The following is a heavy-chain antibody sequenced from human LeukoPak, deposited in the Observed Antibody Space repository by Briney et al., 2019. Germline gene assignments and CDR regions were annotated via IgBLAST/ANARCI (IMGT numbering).Heavy chain of an antibody. J-gene: IGHJ3*02. V-gene: IGHV3-73*01. CDR1: GFTFSGSA. Sequence: GGSLRLSCAASGFTFSGSAMHWVRQASGKGLEWVGRIRSKADSYATAYAASLKGRFIISRDKSKNTLYLQMNSLRAVDTAVYYCAGTELSRGAFDIWGQGTMVTVSS. D-gene: IGHD1/OR15-1a*01. CDR3: AGTELSRGAFDI. CDR2: IRSKADSYAT.